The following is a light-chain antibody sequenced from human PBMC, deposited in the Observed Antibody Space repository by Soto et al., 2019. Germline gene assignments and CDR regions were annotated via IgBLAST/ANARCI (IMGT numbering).Light chain of an antibody. CDR1: QNIRSH. CDR2: ASS. J-gene: IGKJ1*01. V-gene: IGKV3-15*01. CDR3: QQYNVWPGWT. Sequence: IVMTQSPATLSVSPGESATLSSRASQNIRSHLAWYQLSPGQAPRLLIYASSTRATGIPARFSGSGSGTEFTLTISSLQSEDFALYFCQQYNVWPGWTFGQGTKVGVK.